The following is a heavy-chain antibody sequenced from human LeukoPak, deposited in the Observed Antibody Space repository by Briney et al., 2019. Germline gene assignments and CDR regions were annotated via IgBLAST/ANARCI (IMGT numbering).Heavy chain of an antibody. J-gene: IGHJ4*02. CDR3: AKDRGYSYGWTNYFDY. V-gene: IGHV3-23*01. D-gene: IGHD5-18*01. CDR2: ISGSGGST. CDR1: GFTFSSYS. Sequence: GGSLRLSCAASGFTFSSYSMNWVRQAPGKGLEWVSAISGSGGSTYYADSVKGRFTISRDNSKNTLYLQMNSLRAEDTAVYYCAKDRGYSYGWTNYFDYWGQGTLVTVSS.